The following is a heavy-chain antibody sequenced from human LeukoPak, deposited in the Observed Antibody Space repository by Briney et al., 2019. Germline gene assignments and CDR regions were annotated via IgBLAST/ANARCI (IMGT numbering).Heavy chain of an antibody. CDR1: GLTFSSYS. CDR2: ISSSSTTI. J-gene: IGHJ4*02. CDR3: ASGPRLGYCTNGVCWIGNY. V-gene: IGHV3-48*01. Sequence: GGSLRLSCAASGLTFSSYSMNWVRQAPGKGLEWVSYISSSSTTIYYADSVKGRFTISRDNAKNSLYLQMNSLRAEDTALYYCASGPRLGYCTNGVCWIGNYWGQGTLVTVSS. D-gene: IGHD2-8*01.